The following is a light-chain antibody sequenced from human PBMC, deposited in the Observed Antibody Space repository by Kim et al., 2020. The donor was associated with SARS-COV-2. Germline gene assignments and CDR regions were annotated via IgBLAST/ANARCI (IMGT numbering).Light chain of an antibody. J-gene: IGKJ4*01. CDR3: QQYYSTPQA. V-gene: IGKV4-1*01. CDR1: QSLLYNSNQKNY. CDR2: WAS. Sequence: DIVMTQSPDSLAVSPGERATINCRSSQSLLYNSNQKNYLAWYQQKPGQPPKLLIYWASTRESGVPDRFSGSGSGTDFTLSISSLQAEDVAVYYCQQYYSTPQAFGGRTKVDIK.